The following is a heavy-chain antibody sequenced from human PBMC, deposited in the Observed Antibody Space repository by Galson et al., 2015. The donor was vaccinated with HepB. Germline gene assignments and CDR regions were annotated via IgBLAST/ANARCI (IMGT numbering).Heavy chain of an antibody. J-gene: IGHJ6*03. V-gene: IGHV1-69*13. D-gene: IGHD3-3*01. CDR3: ARVILPIFGVVINYYYYMDV. CDR1: GGTFSSYA. CDR2: IIPIFGTA. Sequence: SVKVSCKASGGTFSSYAISWVRQAPGQGLEWMGGIIPIFGTANYAQKFQGRVTITADESTSTAYMELSSLRSEDTAVYYCARVILPIFGVVINYYYYMDVWGKGSTVTVSS.